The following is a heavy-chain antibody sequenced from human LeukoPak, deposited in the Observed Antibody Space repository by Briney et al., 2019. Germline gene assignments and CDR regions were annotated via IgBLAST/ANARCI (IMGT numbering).Heavy chain of an antibody. J-gene: IGHJ4*02. CDR3: AKVPNIYSGYGKLNY. CDR2: ISGSGGST. Sequence: YPGGSLRLSCEASGFTFSCYALSWVREAPGKGMKGVSAISGSGGSTYYADSVKGRFTISRDNSKNTLYLQMNSLRAEDTAVYYCAKVPNIYSGYGKLNYWGQGTLVTVSS. D-gene: IGHD5-12*01. V-gene: IGHV3-23*01. CDR1: GFTFSCYA.